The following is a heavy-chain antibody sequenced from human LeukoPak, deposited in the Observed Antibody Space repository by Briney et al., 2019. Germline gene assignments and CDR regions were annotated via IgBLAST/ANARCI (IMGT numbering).Heavy chain of an antibody. CDR1: GFTFDDYG. CDR2: INWNGGST. CDR3: ARERMTTVTPGGDY. D-gene: IGHD4-17*01. Sequence: GGSLRLSCAASGFTFDDYGMSWVRQAPGKGLEWVSGINWNGGSTGYADSVKGRFTISRDNAKNSLYLQMNSLRAEDTAVYYCARERMTTVTPGGDYWGQGTLVTVSS. V-gene: IGHV3-20*04. J-gene: IGHJ4*02.